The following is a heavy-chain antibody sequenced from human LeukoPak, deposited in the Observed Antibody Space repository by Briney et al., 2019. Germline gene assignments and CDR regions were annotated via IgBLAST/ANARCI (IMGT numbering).Heavy chain of an antibody. CDR3: ARKGLRLMRGYGMDV. D-gene: IGHD5-12*01. V-gene: IGHV4-39*07. CDR2: INHSGST. J-gene: IGHJ6*02. CDR1: GGSISSSSYY. Sequence: SETLSLTCTVSGGSISSSSYYWSWIRQPPGKGLEWIGEINHSGSTNYNPSLKSRVTISVDTSKNQFSLKLSSVTAADTAVYYCARKGLRLMRGYGMDVWGQGTTVTVSS.